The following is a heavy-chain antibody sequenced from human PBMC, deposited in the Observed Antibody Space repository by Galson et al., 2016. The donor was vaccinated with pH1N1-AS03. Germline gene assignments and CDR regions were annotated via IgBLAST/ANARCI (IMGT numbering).Heavy chain of an antibody. V-gene: IGHV1-2*04. CDR1: GYIFTDFY. J-gene: IGHJ6*02. Sequence: SVKVSCKASGYIFTDFYVHWVRQAPGQGLEWMGWINPKNGVTNYAQKFQAWVTMTGDTSISPAYMELHVLTSDDTTVYYCAKDPRGPCSSATCATTYYFGMDVWGQGTTVIVSS. D-gene: IGHD1-26*01. CDR3: AKDPRGPCSSATCATTYYFGMDV. CDR2: INPKNGVT.